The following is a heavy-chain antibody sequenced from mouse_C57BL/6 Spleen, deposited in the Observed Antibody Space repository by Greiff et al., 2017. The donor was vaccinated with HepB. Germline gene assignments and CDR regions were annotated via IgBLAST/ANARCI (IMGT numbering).Heavy chain of an antibody. CDR2: IDPSDSYT. J-gene: IGHJ1*03. V-gene: IGHV1-69*01. Sequence: QVQLQQPGAELVMPGASVKLSCKASGYTFTSYWIHWVKQRPGQGLEWIGEIDPSDSYTNYNQKFKGKSTLTVDKSSSTAYMQLSSLTSEDSAVYYCARGVTGTIWYFDVWGTGTTVTVSS. CDR1: GYTFTSYW. D-gene: IGHD4-1*01. CDR3: ARGVTGTIWYFDV.